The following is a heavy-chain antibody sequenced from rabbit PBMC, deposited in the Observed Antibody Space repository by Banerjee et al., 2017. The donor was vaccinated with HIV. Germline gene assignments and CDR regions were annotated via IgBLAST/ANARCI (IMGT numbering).Heavy chain of an antibody. CDR3: ARRGSDWGDDL. D-gene: IGHD4-1*01. V-gene: IGHV1S45*01. CDR2: INTSSGNT. Sequence: QEQLEESGGDLVKPEGSLTLTCTASGFSFSNGYVMCWVRQAPGKGLEWIACINTSSGNTVYATWAKGRFTISRTSSTTVALQMTSLTAADTATYFCARRGSDWGDDLWGPGTLVTVS. J-gene: IGHJ4*01. CDR1: GFSFSNGYV.